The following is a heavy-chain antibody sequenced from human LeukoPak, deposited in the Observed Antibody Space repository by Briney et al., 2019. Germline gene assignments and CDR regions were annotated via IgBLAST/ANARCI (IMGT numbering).Heavy chain of an antibody. Sequence: PGGSLRLSCAAAGFTFSSYGMHWVRQAPGKGLEWVAVISYDGSNKYYADSVKGRFTISRDNSKNTLYLQMNSLRAEDTAVYYCARGGAGSGWYYFDYWGQGTLVTVSS. J-gene: IGHJ4*02. CDR2: ISYDGSNK. V-gene: IGHV3-30*03. D-gene: IGHD6-19*01. CDR3: ARGGAGSGWYYFDY. CDR1: GFTFSSYG.